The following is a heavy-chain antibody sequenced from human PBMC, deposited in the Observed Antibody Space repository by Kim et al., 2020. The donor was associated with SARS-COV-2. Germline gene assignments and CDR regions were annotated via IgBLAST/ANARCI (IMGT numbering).Heavy chain of an antibody. CDR3: AKDRGAAAGTDYFDY. D-gene: IGHD6-13*01. Sequence: GGSLRLSCAASGFTFDDYAMHWVRQAPGKGLEWVSGISWNSGSIGYADSVKGRFTISRDNAKNSLYLQMNSLRAEDTALYYCAKDRGAAAGTDYFDYWGQGTLVTVSS. J-gene: IGHJ4*02. CDR2: ISWNSGSI. CDR1: GFTFDDYA. V-gene: IGHV3-9*01.